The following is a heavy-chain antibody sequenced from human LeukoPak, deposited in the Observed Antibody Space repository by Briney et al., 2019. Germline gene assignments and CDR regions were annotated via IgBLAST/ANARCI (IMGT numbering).Heavy chain of an antibody. V-gene: IGHV1-2*02. CDR1: GYTLTGYY. J-gene: IGHJ4*02. CDR2: INPNSGGT. CDR3: ARDGASGYLADY. D-gene: IGHD3-3*01. Sequence: GASVKVSCKASGYTLTGYYMHWVRQAPGQGLEWMGWINPNSGGTNYAQTFKGRVTMTRDTSISTAYMELSRLGSDDTAVYYCARDGASGYLADYWGQGTLVTVSS.